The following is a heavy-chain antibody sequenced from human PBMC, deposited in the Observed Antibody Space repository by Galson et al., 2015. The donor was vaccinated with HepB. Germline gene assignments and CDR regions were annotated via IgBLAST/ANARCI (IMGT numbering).Heavy chain of an antibody. CDR1: GFTFDAYA. Sequence: SLRLSCAASGFTFDAYAMHWVRQAPGKGLEWVSGISWNSGSIGYADSVKGRFTISRDNAKNSLYLRMNSLRAEDTALYYCAKAITTPSVGAFDIWGQGTMVTVSS. CDR2: ISWNSGSI. CDR3: AKAITTPSVGAFDI. J-gene: IGHJ3*02. D-gene: IGHD3-22*01. V-gene: IGHV3-9*01.